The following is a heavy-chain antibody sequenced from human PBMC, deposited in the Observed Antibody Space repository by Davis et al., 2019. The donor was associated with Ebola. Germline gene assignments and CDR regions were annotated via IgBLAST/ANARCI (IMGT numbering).Heavy chain of an antibody. D-gene: IGHD6-13*01. Sequence: GESLKISCAASGFTISNNYMSWVRQAPGKGLEWVSVLYSGGSTYYANSVKGRFTISRDNSENTLYLQMNSLGAEDTAVYYCARGPSTGNSFSYWGQGTLATVSS. CDR1: GFTISNNY. CDR2: LYSGGST. V-gene: IGHV3-66*01. CDR3: ARGPSTGNSFSY. J-gene: IGHJ4*02.